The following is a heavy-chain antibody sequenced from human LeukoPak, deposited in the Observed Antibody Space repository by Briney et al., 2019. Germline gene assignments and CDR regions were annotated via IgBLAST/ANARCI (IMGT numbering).Heavy chain of an antibody. Sequence: SETLSLTCTVSGGSISSYYWSWIRQPPGKGLEWIGYIYYSGSTNYNPSLKSRVTISVDTSKNQFSLKLSSVTAADTAVYYCARHRHDFGYYYYYMDVWGKGTTVTVSS. J-gene: IGHJ6*03. V-gene: IGHV4-59*08. D-gene: IGHD3-3*01. CDR2: IYYSGST. CDR1: GGSISSYY. CDR3: ARHRHDFGYYYYYMDV.